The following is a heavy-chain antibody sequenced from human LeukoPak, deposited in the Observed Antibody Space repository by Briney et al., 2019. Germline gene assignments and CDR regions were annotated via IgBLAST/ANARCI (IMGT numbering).Heavy chain of an antibody. V-gene: IGHV3-23*01. D-gene: IGHD2-15*01. CDR2: ISGSGGST. Sequence: TGGSLRLSCAASGFTFSSYSMSWVRQAPGKGLEWVSAISGSGGSTYYADSVKGRFTISRDNSKNTLYLQMNSLRAEDTAVYYCAKVIVVVVAATLSGNFDYWGQGTLVTVSS. CDR1: GFTFSSYS. J-gene: IGHJ4*02. CDR3: AKVIVVVVAATLSGNFDY.